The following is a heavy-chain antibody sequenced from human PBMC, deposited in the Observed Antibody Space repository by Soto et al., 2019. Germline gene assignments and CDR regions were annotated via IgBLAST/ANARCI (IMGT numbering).Heavy chain of an antibody. Sequence: PSETLSLTCTVSGCSISSSSYYWGWIRQPPGKGLEGVGSIYYRGRTYYNPSLKSRVAISVDTSKTQFSLKLSSVPAAETAVYYFARTHGSGGSCYSVDWFDPWGQGTLVTVSS. D-gene: IGHD2-15*01. CDR3: ARTHGSGGSCYSVDWFDP. J-gene: IGHJ5*02. CDR1: GCSISSSSYY. V-gene: IGHV4-39*01. CDR2: IYYRGRT.